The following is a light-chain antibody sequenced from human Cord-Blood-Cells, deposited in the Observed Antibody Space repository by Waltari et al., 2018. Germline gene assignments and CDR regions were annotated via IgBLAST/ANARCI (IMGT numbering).Light chain of an antibody. CDR3: QQSYSTPLT. J-gene: IGKJ4*01. V-gene: IGKV1-39*01. CDR1: QSISSY. Sequence: DIQMTQSPSSLSASVGDRVTITCRASQSISSYLNWYQQKPGKAPKLLIYAASSLQSGGPSRFSGSGSGTDFTLTISSLQPEDFATYYCQQSYSTPLTFGGGTNVEIK. CDR2: AAS.